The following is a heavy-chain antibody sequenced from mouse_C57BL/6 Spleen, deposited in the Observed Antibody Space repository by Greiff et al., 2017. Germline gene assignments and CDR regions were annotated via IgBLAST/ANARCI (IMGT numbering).Heavy chain of an antibody. CDR2: IRNKANGYTT. D-gene: IGHD5-1*01. J-gene: IGHJ4*01. CDR3: ARLPSMDY. V-gene: IGHV7-3*01. Sequence: EVLLVESGGGLVQPGGSLSLSCAASGFTFTDYYMSWVRQPPGKALEWLGFIRNKANGYTTEYSASVKGRFTISRDNSQSILYLQMNALSAEDSATYYCARLPSMDYWGQGTSVTVSS. CDR1: GFTFTDYY.